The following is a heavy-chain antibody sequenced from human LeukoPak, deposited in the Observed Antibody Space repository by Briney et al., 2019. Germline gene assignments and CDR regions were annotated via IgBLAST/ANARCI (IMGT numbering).Heavy chain of an antibody. J-gene: IGHJ3*02. CDR1: GGSISSTNYY. D-gene: IGHD2-2*01. CDR3: AREVDVVGDSDAFDI. Sequence: PSETLSLTCTVSGGSISSTNYYWSWVRQPPWKGLEWFAYIEYSGNPHYSPTLKTRVIISLGTSKNQFSLMMTSLTAADTAIYYCAREVDVVGDSDAFDIWGQGTMVAVSS. V-gene: IGHV4-39*07. CDR2: IEYSGNP.